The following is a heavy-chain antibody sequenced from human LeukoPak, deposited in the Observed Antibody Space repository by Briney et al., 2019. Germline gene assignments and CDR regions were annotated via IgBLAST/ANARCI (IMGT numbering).Heavy chain of an antibody. CDR2: ISTSSSAI. Sequence: GGSLRLSCAASGFTFSSYDMNWVRQAPGKGLEWVSYISTSSSAIYYADSVKGRFTISRDNAKNSLYLQMNSLRDEDTAVYYCARVGVDTPRNNWFDPWGQGTLVTVSS. CDR3: ARVGVDTPRNNWFDP. CDR1: GFTFSSYD. D-gene: IGHD2-2*02. V-gene: IGHV3-48*02. J-gene: IGHJ5*02.